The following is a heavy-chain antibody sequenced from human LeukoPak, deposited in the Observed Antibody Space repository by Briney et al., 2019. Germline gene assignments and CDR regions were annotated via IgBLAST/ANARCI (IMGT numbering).Heavy chain of an antibody. D-gene: IGHD2-21*02. J-gene: IGHJ3*02. CDR2: IYYSGST. CDR1: GGSISSYY. CDR3: ARDVVVTSSPDAFDI. V-gene: IGHV4-59*12. Sequence: KPSETLSLTCTVSGGSISSYYWSWIRQPPGKGLEWIGYIYYSGSTNYNPSLKSRVTISVDTSDNQFSLRLTSVTAADTAVYYCARDVVVTSSPDAFDIWGQGTMVTVSS.